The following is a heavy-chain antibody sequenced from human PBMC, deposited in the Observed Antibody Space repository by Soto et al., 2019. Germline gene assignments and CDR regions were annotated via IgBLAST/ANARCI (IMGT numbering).Heavy chain of an antibody. CDR3: ARGRPLLRTYNWFDP. CDR2: IIPIFGTA. D-gene: IGHD3-22*01. J-gene: IGHJ5*02. V-gene: IGHV1-69*13. CDR1: GGTFSSYA. Sequence: SVKVSCKASGGTFSSYAISWVRQAPGQGLEWMGGIIPIFGTANYAQKFQGRVTITADESTSTAYMELSSLRSEDTAVYYCARGRPLLRTYNWFDPWGQGTLVTVSS.